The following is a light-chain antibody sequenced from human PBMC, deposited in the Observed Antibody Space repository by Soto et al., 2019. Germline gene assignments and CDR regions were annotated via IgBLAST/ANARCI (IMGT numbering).Light chain of an antibody. V-gene: IGLV2-14*01. Sequence: QSALTQPASVSGSPGQSITISCTGTSSDVGGYNYVSWYQQHPGKAPKLMIYEVSYRPSGVSNRFSGSKSGNTASLPISGLQADDDADYYCSSYTSNSTLLFGGGTKLTVL. CDR1: SSDVGGYNY. J-gene: IGLJ2*01. CDR3: SSYTSNSTLL. CDR2: EVS.